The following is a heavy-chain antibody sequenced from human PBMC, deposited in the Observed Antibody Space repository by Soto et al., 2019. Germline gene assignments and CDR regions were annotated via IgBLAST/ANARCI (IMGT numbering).Heavy chain of an antibody. J-gene: IGHJ3*02. Sequence: EVQLVESGGGLVQPGGSLRLSCAASGFTFSSYDMHWVRQATGKGLEWVSAIGTAGDTYYPGSVKGRFTISRENAKNSLYLQINSLRAGDTAEYYCTGSSSSWYRNGDAFDIWGQGTMVTVSS. CDR1: GFTFSSYD. CDR2: IGTAGDT. V-gene: IGHV3-13*01. D-gene: IGHD6-13*01. CDR3: TGSSSSWYRNGDAFDI.